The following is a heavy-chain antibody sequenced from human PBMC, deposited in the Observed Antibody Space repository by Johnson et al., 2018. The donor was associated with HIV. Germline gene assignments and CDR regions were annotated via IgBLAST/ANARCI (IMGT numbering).Heavy chain of an antibody. CDR2: INGDGSRT. J-gene: IGHJ3*01. Sequence: VQLVESGGGLVQPGGSLRLSCGASGFTFNDHWMQWVRQAPGKGLVWVSRINGDGSRTRYADSVKGRFTIDRDNAKNTLFLEMKSLRAEDTAVYYCVRTSCTGARCLGYDPFDVWGQGTMVTVSS. D-gene: IGHD3-16*01. CDR3: VRTSCTGARCLGYDPFDV. CDR1: GFTFNDHW. V-gene: IGHV3-74*01.